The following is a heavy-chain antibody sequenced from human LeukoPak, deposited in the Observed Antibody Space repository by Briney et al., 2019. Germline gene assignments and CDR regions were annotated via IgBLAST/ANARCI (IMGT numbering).Heavy chain of an antibody. CDR2: ISSSGSTI. CDR3: ARADYSGYAPPDL. D-gene: IGHD5-12*01. V-gene: IGHV3-48*03. J-gene: IGHJ5*02. CDR1: GFTFSSYE. Sequence: TGGSLRLSCAASGFTFSSYEMNWVRQAPGKGLEWVSYISSSGSTIYYADSVKGRFTVSRDNAKNSLFLQMNSLRVEDTGLYFCARADYSGYAPPDLWGQGTLVTVSS.